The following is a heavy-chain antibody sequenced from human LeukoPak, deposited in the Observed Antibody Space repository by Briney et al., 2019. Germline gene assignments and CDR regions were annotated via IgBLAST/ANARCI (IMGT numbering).Heavy chain of an antibody. CDR2: IIPIFGTA. Sequence: SVKVSCKASGGTFSSYAISWVRQAPGQGLEWMGGIIPIFGTANHAQKFQGRVTITADESTSTAYMELSSLRSEDTAVYYCVIVAVAGFVDYWGQGTLVTVSS. V-gene: IGHV1-69*13. D-gene: IGHD6-19*01. CDR1: GGTFSSYA. CDR3: VIVAVAGFVDY. J-gene: IGHJ4*02.